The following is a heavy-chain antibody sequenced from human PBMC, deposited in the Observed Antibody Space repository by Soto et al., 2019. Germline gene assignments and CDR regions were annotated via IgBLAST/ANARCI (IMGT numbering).Heavy chain of an antibody. Sequence: EVQLVESGGGLVKPGGSLRLSCAASGFTFSSYSMNWVRQAPGKGLEWVSSISSSSSYIYYADSVKGRFTISRDNAKNSLYLQMNSLRAEDTAVYYCARAGVVLAKLSNWFDPWGQGTLVTVSS. V-gene: IGHV3-21*01. CDR1: GFTFSSYS. CDR2: ISSSSSYI. D-gene: IGHD3-3*01. J-gene: IGHJ5*02. CDR3: ARAGVVLAKLSNWFDP.